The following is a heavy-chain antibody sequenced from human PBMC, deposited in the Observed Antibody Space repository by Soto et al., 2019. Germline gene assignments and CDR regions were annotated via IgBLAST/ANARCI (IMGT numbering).Heavy chain of an antibody. V-gene: IGHV1-18*01. J-gene: IGHJ4*02. CDR2: ISAYNGNT. D-gene: IGHD3-16*01. Sequence: QVQLVQSGAEVKKPGASVKVSCKASGYTFTSYGISWVRQAPGQGLEWMGWISAYNGNTNYAQKLQGRVTMTRDTSTSTADMELRSLSSDDTAVYYCARDAQGVFLHYWGQGTLVTVSS. CDR1: GYTFTSYG. CDR3: ARDAQGVFLHY.